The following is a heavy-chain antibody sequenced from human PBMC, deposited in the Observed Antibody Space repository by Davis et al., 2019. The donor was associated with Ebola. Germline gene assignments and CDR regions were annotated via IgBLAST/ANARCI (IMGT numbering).Heavy chain of an antibody. V-gene: IGHV3-11*01. Sequence: GGSLRLSCAASGFTFSDYYMSWIRQAPGKGLEWVSYITSSGSTIYYADSVKGRSTISRDNAKNSLYLQMNSLRAEDTAVYYCARDLLTGTTWDYWGQGTLVTVSS. CDR3: ARDLLTGTTWDY. J-gene: IGHJ4*02. CDR1: GFTFSDYY. CDR2: ITSSGSTI. D-gene: IGHD1-20*01.